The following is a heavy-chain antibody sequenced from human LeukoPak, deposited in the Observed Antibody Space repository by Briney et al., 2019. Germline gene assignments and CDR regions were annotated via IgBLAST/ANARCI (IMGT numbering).Heavy chain of an antibody. CDR2: IYSGGST. J-gene: IGHJ4*02. D-gene: IGHD5-18*01. CDR1: GFTLSSNY. Sequence: PGGSLRLSCAASGFTLSSNYMSWVRQAPGKGLAWVSVIYSGGSTYYADSVKGRFTISRDNSKNTLYLQMNSLRAEDTAVYYCARDQGVQLWSPLDYWGQGTLVTVSS. V-gene: IGHV3-66*01. CDR3: ARDQGVQLWSPLDY.